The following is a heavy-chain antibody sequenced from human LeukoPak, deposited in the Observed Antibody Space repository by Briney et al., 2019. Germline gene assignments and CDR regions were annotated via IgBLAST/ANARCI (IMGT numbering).Heavy chain of an antibody. V-gene: IGHV3-33*08. CDR3: ARDGRSSSWHQKRENWFDP. J-gene: IGHJ5*02. CDR1: GFTFSSYA. CDR2: IWYDGSNK. Sequence: GGSLRLSCAASGFTFSSYAMSWVRQAPGKGLEWVAVIWYDGSNKYYADSVKGRFTISRDNSKNTLYLQMNSLRAEDTAVYYCARDGRSSSWHQKRENWFDPWGQGTLVTVSS. D-gene: IGHD6-13*01.